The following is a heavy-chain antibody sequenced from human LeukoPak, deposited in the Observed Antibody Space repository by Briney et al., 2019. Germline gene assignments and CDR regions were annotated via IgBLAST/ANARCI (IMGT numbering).Heavy chain of an antibody. CDR2: TYYRSKWYN. J-gene: IGHJ4*02. CDR3: ARDFGTTGWHTFDY. Sequence: SPTLSLTCVVSGDSVSSKNGAWNWIRQSPSRGLEWPGSTYYRSKWYNDYAESMEGRMTISQDTSKNQYSLHLNSVTPDDTAVYYCARDFGTTGWHTFDYWGQGTLVTVSS. CDR1: GDSVSSKNGA. D-gene: IGHD6-19*01. V-gene: IGHV6-1*01.